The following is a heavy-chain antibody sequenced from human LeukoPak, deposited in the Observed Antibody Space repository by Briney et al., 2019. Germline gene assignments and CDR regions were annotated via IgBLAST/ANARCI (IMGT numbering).Heavy chain of an antibody. CDR2: ISPTGSTT. CDR1: GFSSSGHW. CDR3: ARGPNSNWSGLDF. V-gene: IGHV3-74*01. J-gene: IGHJ4*02. Sequence: PGGSLRLSCTASGFSSSGHWMHWARQLPGKGLVWVSRISPTGSTTSYADSVKGRFTVSRDNAKNTLYLQVNNLRAEDTAVYCCARGPNSNWSGLDFWGQGTLLTVSS. D-gene: IGHD6-6*01.